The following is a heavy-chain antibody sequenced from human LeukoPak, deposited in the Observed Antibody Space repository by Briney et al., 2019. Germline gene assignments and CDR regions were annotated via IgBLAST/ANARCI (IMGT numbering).Heavy chain of an antibody. CDR3: ARDIGSDLDY. V-gene: IGHV3-53*04. CDR1: GFTVSSNY. D-gene: IGHD2-15*01. CDR2: IYSGGST. Sequence: GGSLRLSCAASGFTVSSNYMSWVRQAPGKGQEWVSVIYSGGSTYYADSVKGRFTISRHNSKNTLYLQMNSLRAEDTAVYYCARDIGSDLDYWGQGTLVTVSS. J-gene: IGHJ4*02.